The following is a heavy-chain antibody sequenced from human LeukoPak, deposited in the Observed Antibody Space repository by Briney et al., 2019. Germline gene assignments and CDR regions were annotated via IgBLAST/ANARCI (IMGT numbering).Heavy chain of an antibody. CDR3: ARDPVTYYYDSSGYNAFDI. V-gene: IGHV3-74*01. D-gene: IGHD3-22*01. J-gene: IGHJ3*02. CDR1: GFTFSSYW. Sequence: GGSLRLYCAASGFTFSSYWMHWVRQAPGKGLVWVSRINSDGSRTSYADSVKGRFTISRDNAKNTLYLQMNSLRAEDTAVYYCARDPVTYYYDSSGYNAFDIWGQGTMVTVSS. CDR2: INSDGSRT.